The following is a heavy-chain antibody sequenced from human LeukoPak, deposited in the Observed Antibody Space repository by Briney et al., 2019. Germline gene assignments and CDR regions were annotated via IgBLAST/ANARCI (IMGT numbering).Heavy chain of an antibody. D-gene: IGHD1-26*01. CDR1: GFTFSSYA. Sequence: VGSLRLSCAASGFTFSSYAMSWVRQAPGKGREWVSGISGSGGSTNYADSVKGRFTISRDTSKNTLFLQMSSLRAEDTAVYYCAKAPGLVGATIRFDYWGQGTLVTVSS. J-gene: IGHJ4*02. CDR3: AKAPGLVGATIRFDY. CDR2: ISGSGGST. V-gene: IGHV3-23*01.